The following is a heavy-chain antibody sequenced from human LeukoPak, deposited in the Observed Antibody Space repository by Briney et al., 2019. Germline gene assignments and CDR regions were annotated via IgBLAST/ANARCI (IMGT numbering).Heavy chain of an antibody. CDR3: ATGTGGYSYGYGHFDY. D-gene: IGHD5-18*01. V-gene: IGHV1-69*01. J-gene: IGHJ4*02. CDR2: IIPIFGTA. CDR1: GGTFNNSA. Sequence: GSSVKVSCTASGGTFNNSAITWVRQAPGQGLEWMGGIIPIFGTANYAQKFQGRVTITADESTSTAYMELSSRRSEDTAVYYCATGTGGYSYGYGHFDYWGQGTLVTVSS.